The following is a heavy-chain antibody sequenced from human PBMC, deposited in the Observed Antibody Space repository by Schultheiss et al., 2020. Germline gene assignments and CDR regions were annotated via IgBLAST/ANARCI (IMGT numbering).Heavy chain of an antibody. V-gene: IGHV4-59*12. CDR1: GGSFSGYY. Sequence: SETLSLTCAVYGGSFSGYYWSWIRQPPGKGLEWIGYIYYTGSTNYNPSLKSRVTMSVDTSKNQFSLKLSSVTAADTAVYYCARGDLGYWGQGTLVTVSS. J-gene: IGHJ4*02. CDR3: ARGDLGY. CDR2: IYYTGST.